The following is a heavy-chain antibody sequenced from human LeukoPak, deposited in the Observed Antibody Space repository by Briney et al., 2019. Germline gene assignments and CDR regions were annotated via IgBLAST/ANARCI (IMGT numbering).Heavy chain of an antibody. CDR2: IYNTGST. D-gene: IGHD3-22*01. CDR1: GGSISSYY. Sequence: SETLSLTCTVSGGSISSYYWSWIRLPPGKGLEWIGYIYNTGSTNYNPSLKSRVTISVDTSKNQFSMKLSSVTAADTAVYYCARLYYVSSGYYYYFDYWGQGTLVTVSS. J-gene: IGHJ4*02. CDR3: ARLYYVSSGYYYYFDY. V-gene: IGHV4-59*08.